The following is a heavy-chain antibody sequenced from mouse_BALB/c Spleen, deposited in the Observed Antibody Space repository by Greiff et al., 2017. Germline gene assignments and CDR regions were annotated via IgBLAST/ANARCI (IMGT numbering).Heavy chain of an antibody. CDR1: GFTFSSYA. J-gene: IGHJ1*01. CDR3: EKGILTTVVATNIDV. D-gene: IGHD1-1*01. V-gene: IGHV5-6-5*01. Sequence: DVQLVESGGGLVKPGGSLKLSCAASGFTFSSYAMSWVRQTPEKRLEWVASISSGGSTYYPDSVKGRFTISRDNARNILYLQMSSLRSEDTAMYYCEKGILTTVVATNIDVWGAGTTVTVSS. CDR2: ISSGGST.